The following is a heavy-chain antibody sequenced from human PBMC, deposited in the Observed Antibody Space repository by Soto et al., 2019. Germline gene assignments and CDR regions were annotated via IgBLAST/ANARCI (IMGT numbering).Heavy chain of an antibody. Sequence: SETLSLTCTVSGGSISSYAWSWIRQPAGKGLEWIGRIYTSGSTNYNPYPKSRVTMSVDTSKNQFSLKLSSVTAADTAVYYCAREGLSSGWYFYYGMDVWGQGTTVTVSS. V-gene: IGHV4-4*07. D-gene: IGHD6-19*01. CDR3: AREGLSSGWYFYYGMDV. J-gene: IGHJ6*02. CDR2: IYTSGST. CDR1: GGSISSYA.